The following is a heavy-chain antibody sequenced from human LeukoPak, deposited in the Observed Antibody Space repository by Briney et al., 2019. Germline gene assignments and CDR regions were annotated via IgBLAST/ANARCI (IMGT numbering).Heavy chain of an antibody. CDR3: AELGITMIGGV. Sequence: QPGGSLGLSCAASGYTFSSYDMVWVRQAPGKGLEWVSYISGSGNAISYADSVRGRFTISRDNAKNPVYLQMNSLRAEDTAVYYCAELGITMIGGVWGKGTTVTISS. CDR2: ISGSGNAI. D-gene: IGHD3-10*02. V-gene: IGHV3-48*03. CDR1: GYTFSSYD. J-gene: IGHJ6*04.